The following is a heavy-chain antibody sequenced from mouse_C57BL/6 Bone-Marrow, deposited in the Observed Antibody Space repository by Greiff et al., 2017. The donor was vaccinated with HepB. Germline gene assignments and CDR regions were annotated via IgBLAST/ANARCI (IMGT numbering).Heavy chain of an antibody. CDR3: ASFLRLTDV. V-gene: IGHV1-7*01. Sequence: QVQLQQSGAELAKPGASVKLSCKASGYTFTSYWMHWVKQRPGQGLEWIGYINPSSGYTKYNQKFKDKATLTAYKSSSTAYMQLSSLTYEDSAVYYCASFLRLTDVWGTGTTVTVSS. CDR2: INPSSGYT. CDR1: GYTFTSYW. J-gene: IGHJ1*03. D-gene: IGHD2-12*01.